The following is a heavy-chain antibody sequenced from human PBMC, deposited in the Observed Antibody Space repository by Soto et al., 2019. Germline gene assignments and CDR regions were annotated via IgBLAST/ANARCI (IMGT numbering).Heavy chain of an antibody. D-gene: IGHD3-10*01. CDR3: VKNSGWFNT. Sequence: LSCAASGFTFGTTDMSWVRQAPGEGLEWVSTIDGSGGITYYADSVKGRFTISRDNSRNTVYLQMNSLRGDDTALYYCVKNSGWFNTWGQGALVTVSS. CDR2: IDGSGGIT. CDR1: GFTFGTTD. V-gene: IGHV3-23*01. J-gene: IGHJ5*02.